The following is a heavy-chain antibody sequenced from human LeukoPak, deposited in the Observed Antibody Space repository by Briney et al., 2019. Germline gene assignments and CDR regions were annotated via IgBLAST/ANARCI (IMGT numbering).Heavy chain of an antibody. CDR1: GFTVSSNY. J-gene: IGHJ4*02. Sequence: GGSLRLSCAASGFTVSSNYMSWVRQAPGKGLEWVSVIYSGGSTYYADSVKGRFTISRDNSKNTLYLQMNSLRAEDTAVYYCAKDTMVRGVPDYWGQGTLVTVSS. V-gene: IGHV3-53*01. CDR3: AKDTMVRGVPDY. CDR2: IYSGGST. D-gene: IGHD3-10*01.